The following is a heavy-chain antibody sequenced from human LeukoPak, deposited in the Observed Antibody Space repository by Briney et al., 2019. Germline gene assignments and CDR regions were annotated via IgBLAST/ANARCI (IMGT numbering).Heavy chain of an antibody. J-gene: IGHJ4*02. V-gene: IGHV4-59*01. Sequence: PSETLSLTCAVYGGSFSGYYWSWIRQPPGKGLEWIGYIYYSGSTNYNPSLKSRVTISVDTSKNQFSLKLSSVTAADTAVYYCAGGSGKDFDYWGQGTLVTVSS. CDR3: AGGSGKDFDY. CDR1: GGSFSGYY. D-gene: IGHD3-10*01. CDR2: IYYSGST.